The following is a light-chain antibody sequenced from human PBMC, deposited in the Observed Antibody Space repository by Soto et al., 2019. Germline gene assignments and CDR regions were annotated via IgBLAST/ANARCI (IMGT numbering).Light chain of an antibody. J-gene: IGKJ2*02. CDR3: QQYYSTRRT. Sequence: DIVLTQSPDSLAVSLGEGATINCKSSQSVLYSSNNKNYLAWYQQKPGQPPKLLIYWASTRESGVPDRFSGSGSGTDFTLTISSLQAEDVAVYYCQQYYSTRRTFGQGTKLEIK. CDR2: WAS. CDR1: QSVLYSSNNKNY. V-gene: IGKV4-1*01.